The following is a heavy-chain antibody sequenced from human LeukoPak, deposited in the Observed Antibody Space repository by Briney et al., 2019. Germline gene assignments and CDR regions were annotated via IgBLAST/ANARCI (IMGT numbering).Heavy chain of an antibody. CDR2: ISSSGSTI. V-gene: IGHV3-48*03. D-gene: IGHD3-10*01. J-gene: IGHJ3*02. Sequence: GGSLRLSCAASGFTFSSYEMNWVRQAPGKGLEWASYISSSGSTIYYADSVKGRFTISRDNAKNSLYLQMNSLRAGDTAVYYCARDGVLLWFGEPASAFDIWGQGTMVTVSP. CDR1: GFTFSSYE. CDR3: ARDGVLLWFGEPASAFDI.